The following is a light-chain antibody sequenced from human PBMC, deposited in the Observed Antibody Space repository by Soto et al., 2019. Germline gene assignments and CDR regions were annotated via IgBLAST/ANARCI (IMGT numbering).Light chain of an antibody. CDR2: EVS. J-gene: IGLJ1*01. Sequence: QSVLTQPPSASGSPGQSVTISGTGTSSDVGAHNFVSWHQQHPGKAPKLMIYEVSKRPSGVPDRFSGSKSGNTASLTVSGLQAEDEADYYCSSYAGGNNYVFGPGTKVTVL. CDR1: SSDVGAHNF. CDR3: SSYAGGNNYV. V-gene: IGLV2-8*01.